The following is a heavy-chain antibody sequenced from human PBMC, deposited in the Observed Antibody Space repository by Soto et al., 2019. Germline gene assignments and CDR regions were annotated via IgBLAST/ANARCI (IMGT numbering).Heavy chain of an antibody. Sequence: SQTPSPTCAISGDSVSSNSAAWNWIRQSPSIGLEWLGRTYYRSKWYNDYAVSVKSRITINPYTSKNQFSLQLNSVTPEDTAVYYCARGGNLNLYYYGMDVWGQGTTVTVSS. J-gene: IGHJ6*02. CDR1: GDSVSSNSAA. CDR2: TYYRSKWYN. CDR3: ARGGNLNLYYYGMDV. V-gene: IGHV6-1*01.